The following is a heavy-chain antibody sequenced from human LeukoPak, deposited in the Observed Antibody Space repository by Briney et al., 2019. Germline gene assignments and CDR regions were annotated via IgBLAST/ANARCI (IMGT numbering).Heavy chain of an antibody. V-gene: IGHV4-4*09. Sequence: SETLSLTCTVSGDSISSYYWSWIRQPPGKGLEWIGYIYTSGGTNYIPSLKGRVTISIDTSKNQFSLKLSSVTAADSAVYYCAKAGSVVIVPAASEPPFDYWGQGTLVTVSS. CDR2: IYTSGGT. D-gene: IGHD2-2*01. CDR1: GDSISSYY. CDR3: AKAGSVVIVPAASEPPFDY. J-gene: IGHJ4*02.